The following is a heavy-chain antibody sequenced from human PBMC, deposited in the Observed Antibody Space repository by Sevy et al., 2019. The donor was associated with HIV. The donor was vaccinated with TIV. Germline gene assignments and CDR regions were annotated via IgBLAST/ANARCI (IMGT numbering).Heavy chain of an antibody. CDR3: AKGGHYDSAGWD. Sequence: SETLSLTCTVSGGSMSSYYWTWIRQPPGKGLEWIGYIYYSWNTNYNPSLKSRVTISVDTSKNQFSLRLSSVTAADTAVYYCAKGGHYDSAGWDWGQGTLVTVSS. CDR1: GGSMSSYY. V-gene: IGHV4-59*03. D-gene: IGHD3-22*01. J-gene: IGHJ4*02. CDR2: IYYSWNT.